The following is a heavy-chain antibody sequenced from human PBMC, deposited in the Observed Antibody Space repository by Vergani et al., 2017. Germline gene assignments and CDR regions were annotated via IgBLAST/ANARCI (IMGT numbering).Heavy chain of an antibody. CDR1: GYTFTGYY. J-gene: IGHJ4*02. CDR3: AKDSGAGYSSGWYIGEYYFDY. V-gene: IGHV1-2*02. CDR2: INPNSGGP. Sequence: QVQLVQSGAEVKKPGASVKVSCKASGYTFTGYYMHWVRQAPGQGLEWMGWINPNSGGPNYAQKFQGRVTMTRDTSISTAYMELSRLRSDDTAVYYCAKDSGAGYSSGWYIGEYYFDYWGQGTLVTVSS. D-gene: IGHD6-19*01.